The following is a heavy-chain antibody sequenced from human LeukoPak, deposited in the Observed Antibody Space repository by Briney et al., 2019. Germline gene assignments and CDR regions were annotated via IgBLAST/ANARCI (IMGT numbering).Heavy chain of an antibody. Sequence: GGSLRLSCAVSGFTFQTFGMHWVRQTPGKGLEWVALISFDGSYKYYTDSVKGRFTISRDNSKNTLYLQMNSLRTEDTAVYFCAKDRSRQQMWGTIKKWFDPWGQGTLVSVSS. CDR1: GFTFQTFG. CDR3: AKDRSRQQMWGTIKKWFDP. CDR2: ISFDGSYK. J-gene: IGHJ5*02. D-gene: IGHD5-24*01. V-gene: IGHV3-30*18.